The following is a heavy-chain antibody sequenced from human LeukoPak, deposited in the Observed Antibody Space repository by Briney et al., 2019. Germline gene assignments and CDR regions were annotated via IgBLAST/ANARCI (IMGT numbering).Heavy chain of an antibody. J-gene: IGHJ5*02. CDR3: ARGIAAAGTWWFDP. D-gene: IGHD6-13*01. Sequence: AGGSLRLSCAASGFTFSSYAMHWVRQAPGKGLEWVTVISYDGSNKYYADSVKGRFTISRDNSKNTLYLQMNSLRAEDTAVYYCARGIAAAGTWWFDPWGQGTLVTVSS. CDR1: GFTFSSYA. V-gene: IGHV3-30-3*01. CDR2: ISYDGSNK.